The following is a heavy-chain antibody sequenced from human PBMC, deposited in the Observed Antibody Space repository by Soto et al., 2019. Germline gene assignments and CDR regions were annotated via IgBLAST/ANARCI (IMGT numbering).Heavy chain of an antibody. D-gene: IGHD3-10*01. V-gene: IGHV1-69*13. CDR1: GGTFSSYA. CDR2: IIPIFGTA. CDR3: ARVTMVRGVTPQGMDV. Sequence: RASVKVSCKASGGTFSSYAISWVRQAPGQGLEWMGGIIPIFGTANYAQKFQGRVTITADESTSTAYMELSSLRSEDTAVYYCARVTMVRGVTPQGMDVWGQGTTVTVSS. J-gene: IGHJ6*02.